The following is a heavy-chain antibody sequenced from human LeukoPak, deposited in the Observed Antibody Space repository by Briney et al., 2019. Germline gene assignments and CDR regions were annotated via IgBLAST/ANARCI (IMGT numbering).Heavy chain of an antibody. J-gene: IGHJ4*02. CDR1: GYTFTGYY. V-gene: IGHV1-2*02. D-gene: IGHD6-13*01. Sequence: GASVKVSCKASGYTFTGYYMHWVRQAPGQGLEWMGWINPNGGGTNYAQKFQGRVTMTRDTSISTAYMELSRLRSDDTAVYYCASSGGYSSSWYNSWGQGTLVTVSS. CDR3: ASSGGYSSSWYNS. CDR2: INPNGGGT.